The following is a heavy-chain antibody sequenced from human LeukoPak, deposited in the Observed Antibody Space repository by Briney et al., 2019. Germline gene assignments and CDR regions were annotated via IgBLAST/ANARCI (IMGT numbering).Heavy chain of an antibody. CDR1: GFTFSTYA. D-gene: IGHD3-3*01. CDR3: AKTSRRDSTYDSPFDY. V-gene: IGHV3-23*01. CDR2: VRGSGTAT. Sequence: GGSLRLSCAASGFTFSTYAMTWFRQAPGKGLEWVSAVRGSGTATYYADSVKGRFTISRDNSDSTLYLQMNSLRAEDAAIYYCAKTSRRDSTYDSPFDYWGQGTVVTVSS. J-gene: IGHJ4*02.